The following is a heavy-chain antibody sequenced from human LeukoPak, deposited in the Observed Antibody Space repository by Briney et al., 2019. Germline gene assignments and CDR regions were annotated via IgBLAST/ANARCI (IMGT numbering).Heavy chain of an antibody. CDR3: ARDLRFGYYYHHDAFDI. J-gene: IGHJ3*02. D-gene: IGHD2-15*01. V-gene: IGHV4-59*01. Sequence: SETLSLTCTVSGGSISSYYWSWIRQPPGKGLEWIGYIYYSGSTNYNPSLKSRVTISVDTSKNQFSLKLSSVTAADTAVYYCARDLRFGYYYHHDAFDIWGQGTMATVSS. CDR1: GGSISSYY. CDR2: IYYSGST.